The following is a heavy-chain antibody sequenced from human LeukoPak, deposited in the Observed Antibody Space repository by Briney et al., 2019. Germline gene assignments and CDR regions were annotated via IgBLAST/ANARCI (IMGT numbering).Heavy chain of an antibody. Sequence: EASVKVSCKASGGTFSSYAISWVRQAPGQGLEWMGGIIPIFGTANYAQKFQGRVTITADESTSTAYMELSSLRSEDTAVYYCAGGGTTETNTAFDIWGQGTMVTVS. CDR2: IIPIFGTA. D-gene: IGHD1-7*01. J-gene: IGHJ3*02. CDR3: AGGGTTETNTAFDI. CDR1: GGTFSSYA. V-gene: IGHV1-69*13.